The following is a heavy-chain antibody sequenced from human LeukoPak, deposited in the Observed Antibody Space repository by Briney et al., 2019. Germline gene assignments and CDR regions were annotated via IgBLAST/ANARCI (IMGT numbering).Heavy chain of an antibody. CDR1: GFTFSSYA. Sequence: GSLRLSCAASGFTFSSYAMHWVRQAPGKGLEWVAVISYDGSNKFYADSVKGRFTLSRDNSKNTLYLQMNSLRIEDAAVYYCGRGSVGFGELNYWGQGTLVTVSS. CDR3: GRGSVGFGELNY. CDR2: ISYDGSNK. V-gene: IGHV3-30-3*01. D-gene: IGHD3-10*01. J-gene: IGHJ4*02.